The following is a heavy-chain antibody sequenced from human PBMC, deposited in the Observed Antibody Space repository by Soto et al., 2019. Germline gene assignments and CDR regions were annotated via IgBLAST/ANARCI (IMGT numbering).Heavy chain of an antibody. CDR3: AKAWGIDY. CDR2: ISGSGDST. D-gene: IGHD7-27*01. CDR1: GFGFINYA. J-gene: IGHJ4*02. Sequence: PGGSLRLSCAASGFGFINYAMTWVRLAPGKGLEWVSAISGSGDSTYYADSVKGRFTISRDNSKNTLYLQMNSLRVEDTAIYYCAKAWGIDYWGQGTLVTVSS. V-gene: IGHV3-23*01.